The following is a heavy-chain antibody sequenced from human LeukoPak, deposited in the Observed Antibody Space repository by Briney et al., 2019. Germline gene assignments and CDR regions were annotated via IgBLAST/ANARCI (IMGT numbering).Heavy chain of an antibody. CDR2: ISYDGSNK. Sequence: GGSLRLSCAASGFTFSSYGMHWVRQAPGKGLEWVAVISYDGSNKYYADSVKGRFTISRDNSKNTLYLQMNSLRAEDTAVYYCAKGSSEGCSGGSCYSFAFQHWGQGTLVTVSS. CDR1: GFTFSSYG. CDR3: AKGSSEGCSGGSCYSFAFQH. V-gene: IGHV3-30*18. J-gene: IGHJ1*01. D-gene: IGHD2-15*01.